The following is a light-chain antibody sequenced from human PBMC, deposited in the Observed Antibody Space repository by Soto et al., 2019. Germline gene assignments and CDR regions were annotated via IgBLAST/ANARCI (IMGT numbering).Light chain of an antibody. Sequence: QSVLTQPPSVSGSPGQSVTISCTGTSTDSVSYNRVSWYQQPPGTAPKLMIYEVSKRPSGVPDRFSGSKSGNTASLTISGLQAAYYSDYCCSLYTSENAYVFGTGTKVTVL. CDR1: STDSVSYNR. J-gene: IGLJ1*01. CDR3: SLYTSENAYV. CDR2: EVS. V-gene: IGLV2-18*01.